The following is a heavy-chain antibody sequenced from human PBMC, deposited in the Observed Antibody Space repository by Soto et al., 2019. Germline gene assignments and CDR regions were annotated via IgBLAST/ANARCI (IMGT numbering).Heavy chain of an antibody. D-gene: IGHD6-19*01. V-gene: IGHV4-4*07. CDR2: IYTSGST. Sequence: SETLSLTCTVSGVSISSYYWSLLRQPAGKGLEWIGRIYTSGSTNYNPSLKSRVTMSVDTSKNQFSLKLSSVTAADTAVYYCARDLSSGWPTPYYFDYWGQGTLVTVSS. CDR1: GVSISSYY. CDR3: ARDLSSGWPTPYYFDY. J-gene: IGHJ4*02.